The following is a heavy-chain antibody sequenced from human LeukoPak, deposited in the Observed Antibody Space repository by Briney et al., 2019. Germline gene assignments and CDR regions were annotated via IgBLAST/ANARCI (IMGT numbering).Heavy chain of an antibody. CDR2: IYSSGST. CDR1: GASISGSGYY. J-gene: IGHJ1*01. D-gene: IGHD4-23*01. Sequence: PSETLSLTCTVSGASISGSGYYWGWIRQPPGKGLEWIGSIYSSGSTYYNASLQSRVTISLDTSKNQFSLKLSSVTAADTAVYYCARAYGGNSQYFQHWGQGTLVTVSS. V-gene: IGHV4-39*07. CDR3: ARAYGGNSQYFQH.